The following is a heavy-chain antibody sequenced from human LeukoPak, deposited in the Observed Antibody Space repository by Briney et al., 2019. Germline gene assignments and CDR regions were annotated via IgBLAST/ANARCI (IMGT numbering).Heavy chain of an antibody. CDR1: GGSISSGGYY. V-gene: IGHV4-31*03. CDR3: ARVGRGFLDY. D-gene: IGHD1-26*01. Sequence: SETLSLTCTVSGGSISSGGYYWSWIRQHPGKGLEWIGYIYYSGSTYYNPSLKSRVTISVDTSKNQFSLKLSSVTAADTAVYYCARVGRGFLDYWGQGTLVTVSS. CDR2: IYYSGST. J-gene: IGHJ4*02.